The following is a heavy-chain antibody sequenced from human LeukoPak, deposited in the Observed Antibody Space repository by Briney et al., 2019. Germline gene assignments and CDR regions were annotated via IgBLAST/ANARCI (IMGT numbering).Heavy chain of an antibody. CDR3: ARGAKGDLYDY. V-gene: IGHV3-64*01. CDR2: ISSNGDST. Sequence: PGGSLRLSCAASGFTFSSYAMYWVRQAPGKGLENVSAISSNGDSTYYANSVKGRFTISRDNSKNTLYLQMGSLRAEDMAVYYCARGAKGDLYDYWGQGTLVTVSS. D-gene: IGHD2-21*01. J-gene: IGHJ4*02. CDR1: GFTFSSYA.